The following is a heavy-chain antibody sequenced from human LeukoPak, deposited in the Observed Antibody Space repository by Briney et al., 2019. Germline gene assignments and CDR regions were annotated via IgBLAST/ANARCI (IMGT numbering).Heavy chain of an antibody. V-gene: IGHV1-46*01. Sequence: GASVKVSCKASGYTFTSYYMHWVRQAPGQGLEWMGIINPSVGSTSYAQKFQGRVTMTRDTSTSTVYMELSSLRSEDTAVYYCARGGEAAAGMLDYYYYMDVWGKGTTVTISS. CDR1: GYTFTSYY. J-gene: IGHJ6*03. D-gene: IGHD6-13*01. CDR3: ARGGEAAAGMLDYYYYMDV. CDR2: INPSVGST.